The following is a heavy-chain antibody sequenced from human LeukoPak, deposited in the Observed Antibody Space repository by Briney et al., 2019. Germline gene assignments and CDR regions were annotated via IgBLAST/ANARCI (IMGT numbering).Heavy chain of an antibody. D-gene: IGHD3-3*01. V-gene: IGHV4-61*02. CDR2: VYTSGST. CDR3: ARDPSQSTKFTIFGVVTHDWYFDL. J-gene: IGHJ2*01. Sequence: PSETLSLTCTVSGGSISSSSYYWSWIRQPAGKGLEWIGRVYTSGSTNYNPSLKSRVTISVDTSKNQFSLKLSSVTAADTAVYYCARDPSQSTKFTIFGVVTHDWYFDLWGRGTLVTVSS. CDR1: GGSISSSSYY.